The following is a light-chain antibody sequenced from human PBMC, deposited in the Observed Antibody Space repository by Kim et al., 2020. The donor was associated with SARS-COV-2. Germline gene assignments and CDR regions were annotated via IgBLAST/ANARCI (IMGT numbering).Light chain of an antibody. J-gene: IGKJ2*01. Sequence: EIVMTQSPATLSVSPGERATLSCRASQSVSSKLAWYQQKPGQAPRLLIYGASTRATGIPARFSGSGSGTEFTLTISSLQSEDFAVYYCQQYNNWPPYTFGRGTKLEI. CDR1: QSVSSK. V-gene: IGKV3-15*01. CDR2: GAS. CDR3: QQYNNWPPYT.